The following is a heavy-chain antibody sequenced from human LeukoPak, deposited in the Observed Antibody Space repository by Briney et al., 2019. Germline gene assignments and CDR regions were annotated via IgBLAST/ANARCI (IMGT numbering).Heavy chain of an antibody. Sequence: GGSLRLSCAASGFTFSSYSMNWVRQAPGKGLEWVSSISSSSSYIYYADSVKGRFTISRDNAKNSLYLQMNSLRAEDTAVYYCAREETLGYCSSTSCFTGMDVWGQGTTVTVSS. V-gene: IGHV3-21*01. J-gene: IGHJ6*02. D-gene: IGHD2-2*02. CDR1: GFTFSSYS. CDR2: ISSSSSYI. CDR3: AREETLGYCSSTSCFTGMDV.